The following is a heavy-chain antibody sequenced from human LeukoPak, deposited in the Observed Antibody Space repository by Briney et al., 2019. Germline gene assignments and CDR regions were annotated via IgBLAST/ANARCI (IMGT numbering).Heavy chain of an antibody. V-gene: IGHV4-39*01. CDR1: GGSISSSSHY. Sequence: SETLSLTCTVSGGSISSSSHYWGWIRQPPGKGLEWIGSIFYSGSTHYNPSLKSRVTISLDTSKNQFSLKLSSVTAADTAVYYCARHERDASLDHALDIWGQGTMVTVSS. J-gene: IGHJ3*02. D-gene: IGHD5-24*01. CDR3: ARHERDASLDHALDI. CDR2: IFYSGST.